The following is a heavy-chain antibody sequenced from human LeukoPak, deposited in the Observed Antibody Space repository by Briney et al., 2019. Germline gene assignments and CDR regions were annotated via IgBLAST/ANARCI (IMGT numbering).Heavy chain of an antibody. CDR2: IHTGGST. V-gene: IGHV3-66*01. CDR3: ARGYSGSSQPFEY. D-gene: IGHD5-12*01. CDR1: GFTFSNAW. Sequence: PGGSLRLCCAVSGFTFSNAWMSWVRQAPGKGLEWVSVIHTGGSTNYAGSVKDRFTISRDSSKNTLYLQMNSLRVEDTAVYYCARGYSGSSQPFEYWGQGTLVTVSS. J-gene: IGHJ4*02.